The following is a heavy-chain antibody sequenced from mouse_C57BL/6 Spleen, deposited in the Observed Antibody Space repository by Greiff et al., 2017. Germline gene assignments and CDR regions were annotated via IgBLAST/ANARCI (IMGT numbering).Heavy chain of an antibody. Sequence: EVQLQQSGAELVKPGASVKLSCTASGFNIKDYYMHWVKQRTEQGLEWIGRIDPVVGETKYAPKFQGKATITADTSSNTAYMQLSSLTSEDTAVYYCARGGYYDYDEAYFDYWGQGTTLTVSS. CDR1: GFNIKDYY. J-gene: IGHJ2*01. V-gene: IGHV14-2*01. CDR3: ARGGYYDYDEAYFDY. D-gene: IGHD2-4*01. CDR2: IDPVVGET.